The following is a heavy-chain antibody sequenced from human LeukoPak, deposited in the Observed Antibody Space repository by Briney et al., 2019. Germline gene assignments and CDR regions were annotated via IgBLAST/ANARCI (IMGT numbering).Heavy chain of an antibody. J-gene: IGHJ3*02. Sequence: RASETLSLTCTVSGGSISSYCWSWIRQPPGKGLEWIGYIYYSGSTNYNPSLKSRVTISVDTSKNQFSLKLSSVTAADTAVYYCARVAGGDTDAFDIWGQGTMVTVSS. D-gene: IGHD5-18*01. CDR2: IYYSGST. CDR3: ARVAGGDTDAFDI. V-gene: IGHV4-59*01. CDR1: GGSISSYC.